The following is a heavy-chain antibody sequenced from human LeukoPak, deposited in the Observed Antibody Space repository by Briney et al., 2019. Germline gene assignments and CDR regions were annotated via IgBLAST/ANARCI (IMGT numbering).Heavy chain of an antibody. CDR2: IYSGGNT. J-gene: IGHJ4*02. CDR1: GVTVSSNY. V-gene: IGHV3-53*01. CDR3: AINRNYLFDS. Sequence: GGSLRLSCAASGVTVSSNYMSWVRQAPGKGLEWVSVIYSGGNTYYADSVKGRFTISRDNSKNTLYLQMNSLRAEDTAVYYCAINRNYLFDSWGQGTLVTVS. D-gene: IGHD4-11*01.